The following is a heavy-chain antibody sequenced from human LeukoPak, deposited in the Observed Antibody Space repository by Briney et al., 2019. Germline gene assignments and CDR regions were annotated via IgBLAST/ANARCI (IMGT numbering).Heavy chain of an antibody. V-gene: IGHV3-30-3*01. CDR2: ISYDGSNK. D-gene: IGHD3-10*01. J-gene: IGHJ4*02. CDR3: ARDDRPLWFGELGFDY. CDR1: GLTFSSYA. Sequence: PGRSLRLSCAASGLTFSSYAMHWVRQAPGKGLEWVAVISYDGSNKYYADSVKGRFTISGDNSKNTLYLQMNSLRAEDTAVYYCARDDRPLWFGELGFDYWGQGTLVTVSS.